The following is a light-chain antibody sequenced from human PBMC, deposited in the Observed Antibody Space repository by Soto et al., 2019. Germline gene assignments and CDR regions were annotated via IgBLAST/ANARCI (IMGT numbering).Light chain of an antibody. CDR2: GAS. CDR1: QSVGSN. Sequence: EIVMTQSPATLSVSPGKRATLSCRASQSVGSNLAWYQQRPGQAPRLLIYGASTRATGLPARFSGSGSGTEVTLTISSLQSEDFGIYFCQQYNNWPPDRTFGQGTKVEIK. CDR3: QQYNNWPPDRT. V-gene: IGKV3-15*01. J-gene: IGKJ1*01.